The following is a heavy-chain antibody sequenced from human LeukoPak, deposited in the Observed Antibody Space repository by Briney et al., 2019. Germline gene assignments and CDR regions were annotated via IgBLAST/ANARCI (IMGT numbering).Heavy chain of an antibody. CDR3: ARDPYYDSSGYSGY. CDR2: ISASGGST. D-gene: IGHD3-22*01. V-gene: IGHV3-23*01. J-gene: IGHJ4*02. CDR1: GFTFSSSA. Sequence: GGSLRLSCAASGFTFSSSAMSWVRQVPGKGLEWVSGISASGGSTSYADSVRGRFTISRDNSKNTLYLQMNSLRAEDRAVYYCARDPYYDSSGYSGYWGQGTLVTVSS.